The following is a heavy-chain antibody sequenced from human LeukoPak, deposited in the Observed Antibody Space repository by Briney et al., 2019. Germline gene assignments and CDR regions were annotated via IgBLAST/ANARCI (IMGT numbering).Heavy chain of an antibody. J-gene: IGHJ4*02. D-gene: IGHD5-12*01. CDR2: INPNSGGT. CDR1: GYTFTGYY. Sequence: GASVKVSCKASGYTFTGYYMHWVRQAPGQGLEWMGWINPNSGGTNYAQKFQGRVTMTRDTSISTAYMELSRLRSDDTAAYYCARVIGGYSGYDDYWGQGTPVTVSS. V-gene: IGHV1-2*02. CDR3: ARVIGGYSGYDDY.